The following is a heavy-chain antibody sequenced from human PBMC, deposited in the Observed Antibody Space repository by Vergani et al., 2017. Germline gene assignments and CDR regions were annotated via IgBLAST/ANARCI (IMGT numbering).Heavy chain of an antibody. J-gene: IGHJ6*02. D-gene: IGHD2-2*01. CDR3: ARAYCSSTSCYFYYYYYGMDV. V-gene: IGHV1-2*02. Sequence: QVQLVQSWAEVKKPGASVKVSCKASGYTFTGYYMHWVRQAPGQGLEWMGWINPNSGGTNYAQKFQGRVTMTRDTSISTAYMELSRLRSDDTAVYYCARAYCSSTSCYFYYYYYGMDVWGQGP. CDR1: GYTFTGYY. CDR2: INPNSGGT.